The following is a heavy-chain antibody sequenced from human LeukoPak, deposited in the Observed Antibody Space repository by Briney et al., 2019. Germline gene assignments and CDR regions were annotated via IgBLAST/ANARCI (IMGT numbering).Heavy chain of an antibody. CDR1: GFTFSDYY. D-gene: IGHD3-10*01. V-gene: IGHV3-11*01. Sequence: GGSLRLSCAASGFTFSDYYMSWIRQAPGKGLEWVSYISSSGSTIYYADSVKGRFTISRDNSKNTVFLQMSSLRAEDTALYYCAKGGGEDFDHWGQGALVTVSS. J-gene: IGHJ4*02. CDR3: AKGGGEDFDH. CDR2: ISSSGSTI.